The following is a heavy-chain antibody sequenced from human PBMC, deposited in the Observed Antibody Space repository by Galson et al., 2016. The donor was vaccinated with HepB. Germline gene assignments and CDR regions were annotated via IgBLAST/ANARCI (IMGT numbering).Heavy chain of an antibody. J-gene: IGHJ4*02. CDR1: GFTFSTYG. Sequence: SLRLSCAASGFTFSTYGIHWVRQAPGEGLEWVAVIWYDGSNKYYGDSVKGRFTISRDNSKNTVYLQMNSLRAEDTAVYYCARGFAVPGRIDYWGQGTLVIVSS. CDR3: ARGFAVPGRIDY. V-gene: IGHV3-33*01. D-gene: IGHD2-2*01. CDR2: IWYDGSNK.